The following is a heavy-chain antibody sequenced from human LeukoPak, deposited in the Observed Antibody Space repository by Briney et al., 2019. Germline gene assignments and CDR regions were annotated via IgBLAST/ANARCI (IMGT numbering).Heavy chain of an antibody. J-gene: IGHJ4*02. D-gene: IGHD4-17*01. CDR2: ISAHNGNT. Sequence: ASVKVSCKASGYTFTSYGISWVRQAPGQGLEWMGWISAHNGNTNYAQKLQGRVTMTTDTSTSTAYMELRSLRSDDTAVYYSARDHSYGDPLYYWGQGTLVTVSS. V-gene: IGHV1-18*01. CDR1: GYTFTSYG. CDR3: ARDHSYGDPLYY.